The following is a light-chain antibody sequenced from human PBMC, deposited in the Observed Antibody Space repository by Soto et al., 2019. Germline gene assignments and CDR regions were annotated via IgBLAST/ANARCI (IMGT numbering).Light chain of an antibody. CDR1: QTISSW. V-gene: IGKV1-5*03. J-gene: IGKJ1*01. CDR2: KAS. CDR3: QHHNSYSEA. Sequence: MTQYPSTLSASVGDRVTITCRASQTISSWLAWYQQKPGKAPKLLIYKASTLKSGVPSRFSGSGSGTEFTLTISSLQPDDFATYYCQHHNSYSEAFGQGTKVDIK.